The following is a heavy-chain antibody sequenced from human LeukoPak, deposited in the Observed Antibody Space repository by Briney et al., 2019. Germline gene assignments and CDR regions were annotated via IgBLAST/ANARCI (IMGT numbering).Heavy chain of an antibody. CDR3: ARVVYYYESSGYGDAFDI. CDR1: GFTFSNFW. CDR2: IKQGGSEK. Sequence: GGSLRLSCAASGFTFSNFWMSWVRQAPGKGLEWVANIKQGGSEKFYVGSVKGRFTISRDNAKHSLYLQMNSLGAEDTAVYYCARVVYYYESSGYGDAFDIWGRGTMVTVSS. V-gene: IGHV3-7*01. D-gene: IGHD3-22*01. J-gene: IGHJ3*02.